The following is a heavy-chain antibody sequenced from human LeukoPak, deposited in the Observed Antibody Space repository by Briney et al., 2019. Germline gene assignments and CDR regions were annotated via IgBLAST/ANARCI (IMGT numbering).Heavy chain of an antibody. D-gene: IGHD5-24*01. J-gene: IGHJ4*02. Sequence: SETLSLTCTVSGGSVSSGSYYWSWIRQPPGKGLEWIGYIYYSGSTNYNPSLKSRVTISVDRSKNQFSLKLSSVTAADTAVYYCARLEMATINFDYWGQGTLVTVSS. CDR2: IYYSGST. V-gene: IGHV4-61*01. CDR3: ARLEMATINFDY. CDR1: GGSVSSGSYY.